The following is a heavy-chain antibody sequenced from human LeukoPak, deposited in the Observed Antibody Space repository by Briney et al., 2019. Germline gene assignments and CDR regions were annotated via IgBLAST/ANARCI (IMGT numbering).Heavy chain of an antibody. CDR2: INHSGST. J-gene: IGHJ4*02. CDR3: ATTSIAARPHFDC. D-gene: IGHD6-6*01. CDR1: GGSFSGYY. V-gene: IGHV4-34*01. Sequence: SETLSLTCAVYGGSFSGYYWSWIRQPPGKGLEWIGEINHSGSTNYNPSLKSRVTISVDTSKNQFSLKLSSVTAADTAVYYCATTSIAARPHFDCWGQGTLVTVSS.